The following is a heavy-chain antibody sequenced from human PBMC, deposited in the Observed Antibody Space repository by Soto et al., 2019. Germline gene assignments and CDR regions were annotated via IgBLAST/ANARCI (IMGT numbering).Heavy chain of an antibody. J-gene: IGHJ4*02. V-gene: IGHV1-3*05. CDR1: GYTFTGYA. Sequence: QVQLVQSGAEEKKPGASVKVSCKASGYTFTGYAMHWVRQAPGQRLEWMGWINAGNGNTKYSQKSQGRVTITRDTPASTAYMELSSLRSEETAVYYCARAVAVAADFDYWGQGTLVTVSS. CDR2: INAGNGNT. CDR3: ARAVAVAADFDY. D-gene: IGHD6-19*01.